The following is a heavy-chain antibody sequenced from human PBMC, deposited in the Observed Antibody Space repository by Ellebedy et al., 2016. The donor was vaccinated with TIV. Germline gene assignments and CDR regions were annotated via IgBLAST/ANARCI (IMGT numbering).Heavy chain of an antibody. CDR1: GGSISSSSYH. V-gene: IGHV4-39*01. D-gene: IGHD6-13*01. CDR2: IYYGGNT. Sequence: GSLRLSCTVSGGSISSSSYHWAWIRQPPGKGLEWIGSIYYGGNTYYNPSLKSRVSISVDTSKNQFSLKLSSVTAAETAVYYCARPVSSWYSGFDYWGQGALVTVSS. J-gene: IGHJ4*02. CDR3: ARPVSSWYSGFDY.